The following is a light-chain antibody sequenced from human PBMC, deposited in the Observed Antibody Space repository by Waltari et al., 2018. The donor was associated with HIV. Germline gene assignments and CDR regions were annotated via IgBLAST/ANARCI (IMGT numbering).Light chain of an antibody. J-gene: IGLJ3*02. CDR2: DVY. CDR3: CSYAGSYTFVV. Sequence: QSALTQPRSVSGSPGHSVTISCTGTSSDVGGYTYVSWYQQHPGKAPRSMIYDVYKRPSGVPERFSGTKSGNTASLTISGLQAEDEADYYCCSYAGSYTFVVFGGGTKLTVL. V-gene: IGLV2-11*01. CDR1: SSDVGGYTY.